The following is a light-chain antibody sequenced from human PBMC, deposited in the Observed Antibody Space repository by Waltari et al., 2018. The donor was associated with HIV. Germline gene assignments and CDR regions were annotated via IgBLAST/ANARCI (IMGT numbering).Light chain of an antibody. CDR3: NSRDSSGNHLV. J-gene: IGLJ3*02. CDR2: GKN. V-gene: IGLV3-19*01. Sequence: SSELTQDPAVSVALGQPVRITCQGDSLRSYEASGYQQKPGKAPVLVIDGKNNRPSGIPDRFAGSSSGNTASLTITGAQAEDEADYYCNSRDSSGNHLVFGGGTKLTVL. CDR1: SLRSYE.